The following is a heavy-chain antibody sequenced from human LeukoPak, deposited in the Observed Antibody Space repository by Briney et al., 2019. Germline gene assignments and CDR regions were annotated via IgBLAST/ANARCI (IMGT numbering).Heavy chain of an antibody. J-gene: IGHJ5*02. CDR1: GYTFTGYY. Sequence: GASVKVSCKASGYTFTGYYMHWVRQAPGQGREWMGWINPNSGGTNYAQKFQGRVTMTRDTSISTAYMELSRLRSDDTAVYYCARDRYSSGWYWFDPWGQGTLVTVSS. V-gene: IGHV1-2*02. D-gene: IGHD6-19*01. CDR2: INPNSGGT. CDR3: ARDRYSSGWYWFDP.